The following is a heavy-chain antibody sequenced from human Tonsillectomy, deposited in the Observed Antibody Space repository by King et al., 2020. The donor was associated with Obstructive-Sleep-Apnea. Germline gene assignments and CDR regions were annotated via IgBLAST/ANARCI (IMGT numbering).Heavy chain of an antibody. D-gene: IGHD3-22*01. CDR2: IYYSGST. CDR3: ARGGWDSSGSVVFAFDI. CDR1: GGSISSGDYY. V-gene: IGHV4-30-4*01. Sequence: QLQESGPGLVKPSQTLSLTCTVSGGSISSGDYYWCWIRQPPGKGLGWIGYIYYSGSTYYNPSLKSRVTIPVDTSKNQFSLKLSSVTAADTAVYYCARGGWDSSGSVVFAFDIWGQGTMVTVSS. J-gene: IGHJ3*02.